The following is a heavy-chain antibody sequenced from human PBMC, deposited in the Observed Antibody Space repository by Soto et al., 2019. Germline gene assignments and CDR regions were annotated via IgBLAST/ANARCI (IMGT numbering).Heavy chain of an antibody. CDR1: GFTFSSYG. CDR2: ISYDGSNK. J-gene: IGHJ3*02. Sequence: QVQLVESGGGVVQPGRFLRHSCAASGFTFSSYGMHWVRQAPGKGLEWVALISYDGSNKYYADSVKGRFTISRDNSKNTLYLQMNSLRTEDTAVYYCAKDLGHGGRGAFDIWGQGTMVTVSS. V-gene: IGHV3-30*18. CDR3: AKDLGHGGRGAFDI. D-gene: IGHD7-27*01.